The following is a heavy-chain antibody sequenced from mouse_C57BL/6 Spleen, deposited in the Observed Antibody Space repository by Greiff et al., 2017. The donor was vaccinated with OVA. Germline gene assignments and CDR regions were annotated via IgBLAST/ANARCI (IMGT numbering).Heavy chain of an antibody. CDR2: IYPGNSDT. CDR1: GYTFTSYW. J-gene: IGHJ4*01. D-gene: IGHD1-1*01. Sequence: VQLQQSGTVLARPGASVKMSCKTSGYTFTSYWMHWVKQRPGQGLEWIGAIYPGNSDTSYNQKFKGKAKLTAVTSASTAYMELSSLTNEDSAVYYCTRRPVTTVVARAMDYWGQGTSVTVSS. V-gene: IGHV1-5*01. CDR3: TRRPVTTVVARAMDY.